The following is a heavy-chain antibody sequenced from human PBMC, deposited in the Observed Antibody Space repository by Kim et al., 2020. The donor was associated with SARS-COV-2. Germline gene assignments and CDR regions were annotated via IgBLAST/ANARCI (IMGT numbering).Heavy chain of an antibody. J-gene: IGHJ4*02. CDR3: GREVVSPFDY. CDR2: ISSSRSI. Sequence: GGSLRLSCAASGFTFSSYSMHWVRQAPGKGLEWGSFISSSRSIYYADSVKDRFTISRDNAKNSMYLQMNSLRAEDTAVYYCGREVVSPFDYWGQGNLGTVSS. CDR1: GFTFSSYS. V-gene: IGHV3-21*01. D-gene: IGHD3-22*01.